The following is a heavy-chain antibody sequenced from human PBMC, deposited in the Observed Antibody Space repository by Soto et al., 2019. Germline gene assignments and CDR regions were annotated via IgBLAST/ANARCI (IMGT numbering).Heavy chain of an antibody. Sequence: QVQLVESGGGVVQPGRSLRLSCAVSGFTFSSYGMDWVRQAPGKGLEWVAVIWYDGSNKYYADSVKGRFTISRDNSKNTLYLQMNSLRAEDTAVYCCARDDGGYSSSWGYWGQGTLVTVSS. V-gene: IGHV3-33*01. CDR2: IWYDGSNK. CDR3: ARDDGGYSSSWGY. CDR1: GFTFSSYG. D-gene: IGHD6-13*01. J-gene: IGHJ4*02.